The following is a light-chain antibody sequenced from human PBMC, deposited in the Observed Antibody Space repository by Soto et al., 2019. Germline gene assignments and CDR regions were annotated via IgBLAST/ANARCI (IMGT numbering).Light chain of an antibody. Sequence: DIQMTQSPSTLSASVRDRVTITCRASQTISSWLAWFQQRPGRAPKFLIYKASSLKNGVPLRFSGSKSGTDFTFTISSLQPEDVATYYCQQYDNLPITFGQGTRLEIK. CDR2: KAS. CDR3: QQYDNLPIT. V-gene: IGKV1-5*03. J-gene: IGKJ5*01. CDR1: QTISSW.